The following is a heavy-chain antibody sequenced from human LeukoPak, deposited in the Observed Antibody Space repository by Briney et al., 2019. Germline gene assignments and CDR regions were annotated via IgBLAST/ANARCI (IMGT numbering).Heavy chain of an antibody. J-gene: IGHJ4*02. V-gene: IGHV1-2*02. CDR1: GYTFTAYY. CDR2: IKPSTGDP. CDR3: VATTYSDYVQFDY. Sequence: ASVKVSCKTSGYTFTAYYMHWVRQAPGQGLEWMGWIKPSTGDPNYAQNFQGRVAMTRDTSITTAYMELSRLRSDDTAMYYCVATTYSDYVQFDYWGQGTLVTVSS. D-gene: IGHD4-11*01.